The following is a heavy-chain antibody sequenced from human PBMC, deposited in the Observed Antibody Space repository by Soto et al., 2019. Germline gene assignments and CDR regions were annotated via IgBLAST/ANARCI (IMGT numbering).Heavy chain of an antibody. D-gene: IGHD2-2*01. CDR2: IWYDGNNK. CDR1: GFTFSNYG. J-gene: IGHJ4*02. CDR3: ARDHCSSTSCYPTYYFDY. V-gene: IGHV3-33*01. Sequence: QVQVVESGGGVVQPGRSLRLSCAASGFTFSNYGMHWVRQAPGKGLEWVAVIWYDGNNKYYADSVKGRFTISRDNSKNTLYLQMNSLRAEDTAVYYCARDHCSSTSCYPTYYFDYWGQGTLVTVSS.